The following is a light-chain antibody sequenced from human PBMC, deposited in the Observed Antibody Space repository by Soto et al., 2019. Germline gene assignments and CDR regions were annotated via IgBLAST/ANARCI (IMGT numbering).Light chain of an antibody. Sequence: IQMTQSPSSLSASVGDRVTITCRASQSIRTYLNWYQQKPGKAPKLLICAASNLQSGVPSRFSGSGSGTDFSLTISSLQPEDFATYFCQQTSNMPVTFGQGTRLEIK. CDR1: QSIRTY. J-gene: IGKJ5*01. CDR3: QQTSNMPVT. V-gene: IGKV1-39*01. CDR2: AAS.